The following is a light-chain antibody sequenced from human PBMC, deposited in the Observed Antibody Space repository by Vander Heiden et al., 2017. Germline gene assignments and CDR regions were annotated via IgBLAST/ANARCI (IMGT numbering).Light chain of an antibody. CDR2: DVG. CDR1: SSDVGGYNY. Sequence: QSALTQPASVSGSPGQPITISCTGTSSDVGGYNYVSWYQQHPGKAPKLMIYDVGNRPSGVSNRFSGSKSGNTASLTISGLQAEDEADYYCSSYTSSSTLDVVFGGGTKLTVL. V-gene: IGLV2-14*01. J-gene: IGLJ2*01. CDR3: SSYTSSSTLDVV.